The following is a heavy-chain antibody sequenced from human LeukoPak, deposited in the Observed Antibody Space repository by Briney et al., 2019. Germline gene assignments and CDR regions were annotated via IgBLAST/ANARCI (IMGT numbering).Heavy chain of an antibody. V-gene: IGHV4-39*01. D-gene: IGHD6-19*01. J-gene: IGHJ6*02. CDR2: IYYSGST. CDR3: ARLFSRGWEYHFGLDV. Sequence: SETLSLTCTVSGGSISTDASYWAWIRQPPGKGLEWIGSIYYSGSTYYSSSLKSRVTLSVDTSKNQFSLKMSSVTAADAAVFYCARLFSRGWEYHFGLDVWGQGTTVTVS. CDR1: GGSISTDASY.